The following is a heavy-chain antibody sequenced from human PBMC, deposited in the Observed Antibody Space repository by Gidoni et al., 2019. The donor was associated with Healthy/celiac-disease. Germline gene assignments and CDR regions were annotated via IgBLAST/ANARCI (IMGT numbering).Heavy chain of an antibody. CDR2: IYYSGST. CDR1: GGSISSRSYY. V-gene: IGHV4-39*01. Sequence: QLQLQESGPGLVKPSETLSLTCTVSGGSISSRSYYWGWIRQPPGKGLEWIGSIYYSGSTYYNPSLKSRVTISVDTSKNQFSLKLSSVTAADTAVYYCARQVVDFWSGLNWFDPWGQGTLVTVSS. D-gene: IGHD3-3*01. CDR3: ARQVVDFWSGLNWFDP. J-gene: IGHJ5*02.